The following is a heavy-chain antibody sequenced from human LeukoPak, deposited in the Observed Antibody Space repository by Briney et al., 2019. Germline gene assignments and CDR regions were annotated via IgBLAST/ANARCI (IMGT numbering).Heavy chain of an antibody. V-gene: IGHV3-30*18. J-gene: IGHJ4*02. CDR1: GFTFSSYG. Sequence: GGSLRLSCAASGFTFSSYGMHWVRQAPGKGLEWVAVISNDGSHEYYADSVKGRFTISRDNSKNTLYLQMNSLRAEDTAVYYCAKGPYYNSGSYVHEIDYWGQGTLVTVS. D-gene: IGHD3-10*01. CDR2: ISNDGSHE. CDR3: AKGPYYNSGSYVHEIDY.